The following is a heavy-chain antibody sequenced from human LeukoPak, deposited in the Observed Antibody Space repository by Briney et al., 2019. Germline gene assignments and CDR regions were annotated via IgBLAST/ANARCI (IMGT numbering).Heavy chain of an antibody. CDR2: INWSGVST. V-gene: IGHV3-20*04. Sequence: GGSLRLSCAASGFTFDDYAMSWVRQAPGKGLEWVSGINWSGVSTGYADSVKGRFTISRDNTKNSLFLQMNSLRAEDTAFYYCAKGKDTLNPYWYFDVWGRGTRVTVSS. J-gene: IGHJ2*01. D-gene: IGHD2-15*01. CDR1: GFTFDDYA. CDR3: AKGKDTLNPYWYFDV.